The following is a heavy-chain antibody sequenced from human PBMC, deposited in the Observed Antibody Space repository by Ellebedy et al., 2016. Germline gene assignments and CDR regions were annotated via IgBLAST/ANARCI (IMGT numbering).Heavy chain of an antibody. V-gene: IGHV4-59*01. CDR3: ARVQCNSTSCYRRNAFDI. J-gene: IGHJ3*02. CDR1: GGSISNFY. D-gene: IGHD2-2*02. CDR2: IYYSGST. Sequence: GSLRLSCTVSGGSISNFYWSWIRQPPGKGLGWIGYIYYSGSTNYNPSLQSRVTISVDTSKNQFSLNLSSVTAADTAMYYCARVQCNSTSCYRRNAFDIWGQGTMVTVSS.